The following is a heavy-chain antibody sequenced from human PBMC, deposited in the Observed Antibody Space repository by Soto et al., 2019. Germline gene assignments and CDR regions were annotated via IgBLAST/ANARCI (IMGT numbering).Heavy chain of an antibody. CDR1: GGSISSSSYY. V-gene: IGHV4-39*01. J-gene: IGHJ4*02. Sequence: QLQLQESGPGLVKPSETLSLTCTVSGGSISSSSYYWGWIRQPPGKGLEWIGSIYYSGSTYYNPSLKSRVTISVDTSKNQFSLKLSSVTAADTAVYYCARQGVDTAMVPPSDYWGQGTLVTVSS. D-gene: IGHD5-18*01. CDR3: ARQGVDTAMVPPSDY. CDR2: IYYSGST.